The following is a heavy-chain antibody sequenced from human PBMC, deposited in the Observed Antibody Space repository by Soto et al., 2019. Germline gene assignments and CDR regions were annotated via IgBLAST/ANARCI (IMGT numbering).Heavy chain of an antibody. CDR1: GFTFSTYA. Sequence: QVQLVESGGGVVQPGRSLRLSCAASGFTFSTYAMHWVRQAPGKGLEWVAVISYSGGNKAYVDSVEGRFTISRDNSKNALYMQMSSLRGEVTAVYYCVCGDRGDIAVVSGAWSGEYAMDVWGHGTTVTVSS. CDR3: VCGDRGDIAVVSGAWSGEYAMDV. V-gene: IGHV3-30-3*01. D-gene: IGHD2-15*01. CDR2: ISYSGGNK. J-gene: IGHJ6*02.